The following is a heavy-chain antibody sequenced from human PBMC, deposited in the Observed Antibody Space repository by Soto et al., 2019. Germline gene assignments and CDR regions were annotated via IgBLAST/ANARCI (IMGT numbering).Heavy chain of an antibody. D-gene: IGHD6-19*01. CDR3: ARILFGRSVAGGYFYMDV. Sequence: HVALKESGPVLVKPTETLTLTCTVSGFSLSNGKVGVSWIRQPPGKALEWLAHIFSNDEKSYRTSLKSSLTISEYTSKSQVVLTMTNVDPVDTATYCCARILFGRSVAGGYFYMDVWGKGTTVTVSS. CDR2: IFSNDEK. V-gene: IGHV2-26*01. J-gene: IGHJ6*03. CDR1: GFSLSNGKVG.